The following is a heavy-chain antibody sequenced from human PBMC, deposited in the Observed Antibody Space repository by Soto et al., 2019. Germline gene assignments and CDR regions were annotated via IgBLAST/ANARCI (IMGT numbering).Heavy chain of an antibody. CDR3: TEVLLDAFDI. J-gene: IGHJ3*02. CDR2: IYYSGST. Sequence: QLQLQESGPGLVKPSETLSLTCTVSGGSISSSSYYWGWIRQPPGKGLEWIGSIYYSGSTYYNPSLKSRVTRSVDTSKNQFSLKLSSVTAADTAVYYCTEVLLDAFDIWGQGTMVTVSS. CDR1: GGSISSSSYY. V-gene: IGHV4-39*01. D-gene: IGHD3-10*01.